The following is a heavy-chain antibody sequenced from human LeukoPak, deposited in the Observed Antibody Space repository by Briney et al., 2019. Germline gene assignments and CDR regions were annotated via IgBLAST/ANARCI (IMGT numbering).Heavy chain of an antibody. CDR2: IIPIFGTA. V-gene: IGHV1-69*01. J-gene: IGHJ4*02. CDR1: GGTFSSYA. Sequence: SVTVSCKASGGTFSSYAISWVRQAPGQGLEWMGGIIPIFGTANYAQKFQGRVTITADESTSTAYMELSSLRSEDTGVYDCARDGYYNWKSEATRYWGQGTLVTVSS. D-gene: IGHD1-20*01. CDR3: ARDGYYNWKSEATRY.